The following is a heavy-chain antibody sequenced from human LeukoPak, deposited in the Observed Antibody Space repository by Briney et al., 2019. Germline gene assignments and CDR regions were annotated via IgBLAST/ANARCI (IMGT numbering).Heavy chain of an antibody. D-gene: IGHD1-1*01. CDR1: GYSISSGYH. CDR2: VYRSGTT. J-gene: IGHJ4*02. V-gene: IGHV4-38-2*02. Sequence: SETLSLTCVVSGYSISSGYHWGWIRQPPGKGLEWSGVVYRSGTTYYDPSLKSRVTISVDTSKNQISLKVRSVTATDTAIYYCARENWIFDYWGQGILVTVSS. CDR3: ARENWIFDY.